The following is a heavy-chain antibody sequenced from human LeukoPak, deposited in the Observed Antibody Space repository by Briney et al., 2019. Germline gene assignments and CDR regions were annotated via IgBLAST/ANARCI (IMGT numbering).Heavy chain of an antibody. CDR1: GFTLTTHW. V-gene: IGHV3-7*01. CDR2: IRQDGSEK. D-gene: IGHD2-15*01. Sequence: GGSLRLSCAASGFTLTTHWMTWVRQSPGKGLEWVANIRQDGSEKSYVDSVKGRFIISRDTAKNSLYLQMNTLRVEDTAVYYCARRYCSGGSCYPIIDHWGQGTLVTVSS. J-gene: IGHJ4*02. CDR3: ARRYCSGGSCYPIIDH.